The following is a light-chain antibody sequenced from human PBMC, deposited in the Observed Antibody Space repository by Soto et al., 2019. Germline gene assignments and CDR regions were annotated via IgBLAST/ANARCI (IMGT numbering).Light chain of an antibody. Sequence: DIQMTQSPSSVSASVGDRVTITCRASQGLSSWLAWYQQKPGKAPKLLIYSGSSLQSGVSSRFSGSGGGTDFTLTLSSLQPEDFATYYCQQANSFPITFGQGTRLAIK. CDR1: QGLSSW. CDR2: SGS. CDR3: QQANSFPIT. J-gene: IGKJ5*01. V-gene: IGKV1D-12*01.